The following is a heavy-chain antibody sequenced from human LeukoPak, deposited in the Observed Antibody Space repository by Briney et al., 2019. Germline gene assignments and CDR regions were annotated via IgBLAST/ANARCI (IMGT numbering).Heavy chain of an antibody. V-gene: IGHV1-46*01. Sequence: ASVKVSCKTSGYTFTSYYIHWVRQAPGQGLEWMGIINPSGGSTSYAQKFQGRATMTRDTSTSTVYMYLSSLRPEDTAVYYCARDSLYGVVDYWGQGTLVTVSS. CDR2: INPSGGST. J-gene: IGHJ4*02. D-gene: IGHD4-17*01. CDR3: ARDSLYGVVDY. CDR1: GYTFTSYY.